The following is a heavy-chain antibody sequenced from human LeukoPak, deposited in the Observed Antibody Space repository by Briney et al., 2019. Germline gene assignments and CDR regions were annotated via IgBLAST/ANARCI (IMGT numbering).Heavy chain of an antibody. Sequence: PGGSLRLSCAASGFTFSSYGMHWVRQAPGKGLEWVAVISYDGSNKYYADSVKGRFTISRDNSKNTLYLQMNSLRAEDTAVYYCAKDQLKYQLLSSEGFDPWGQGTLVTVSS. CDR2: ISYDGSNK. CDR1: GFTFSSYG. J-gene: IGHJ5*02. CDR3: AKDQLKYQLLSSEGFDP. V-gene: IGHV3-30*18. D-gene: IGHD2-2*01.